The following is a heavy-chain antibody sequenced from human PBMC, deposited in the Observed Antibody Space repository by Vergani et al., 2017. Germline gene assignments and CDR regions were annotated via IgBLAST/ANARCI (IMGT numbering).Heavy chain of an antibody. CDR2: SIPIIGTA. Sequence: QVQLVQSGAEVKKPGSSVKVSCKASGGTFSSYAISWVRQAPGQGLEWMGGSIPIIGTANYAQKFQGSVTITADESTSTAYMELSSLRSEDTAVYYCARAPYYDSSGYFKDFDYWGQGTLVTVSS. J-gene: IGHJ4*02. V-gene: IGHV1-69*01. D-gene: IGHD3-22*01. CDR3: ARAPYYDSSGYFKDFDY. CDR1: GGTFSSYA.